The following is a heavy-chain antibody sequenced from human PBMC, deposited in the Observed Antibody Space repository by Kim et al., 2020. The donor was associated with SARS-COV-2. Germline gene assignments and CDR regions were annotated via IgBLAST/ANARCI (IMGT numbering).Heavy chain of an antibody. CDR2: IKSDGSST. Sequence: GGSLRLSCAASGFTFSMYWMHWVRQVPGKGLVWVSRIKSDGSSTNYADSVKDRFTISRDNGKNTVYLQMNSLRVEDTALYYCGAGPSSNDHLTEYWGQGTLVTVS. V-gene: IGHV3-74*01. J-gene: IGHJ4*02. CDR3: GAGPSSNDHLTEY. CDR1: GFTFSMYW. D-gene: IGHD1-1*01.